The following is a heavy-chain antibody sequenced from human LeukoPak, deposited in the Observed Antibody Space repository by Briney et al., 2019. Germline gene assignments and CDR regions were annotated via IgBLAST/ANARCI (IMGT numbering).Heavy chain of an antibody. CDR2: ISGSGGST. CDR3: AKGFLGGAATMIADY. CDR1: GFTFDSYA. Sequence: GGSLRLSCGASGFTFDSYAMSWVRQAPGKGLEWVSAISGSGGSTYYADSVKGRFTISRDNSKNTLYLQMNSLRAEDTAVYYCAKGFLGGAATMIADYWGQGTLVTVSS. J-gene: IGHJ4*02. V-gene: IGHV3-23*01. D-gene: IGHD3-22*01.